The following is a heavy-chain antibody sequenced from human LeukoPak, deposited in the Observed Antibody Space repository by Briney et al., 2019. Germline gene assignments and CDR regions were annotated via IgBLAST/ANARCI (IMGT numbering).Heavy chain of an antibody. D-gene: IGHD4-11*01. CDR3: ARHALQYYFDY. CDR2: INHSGST. Sequence: SETLSLTCAVYGGSFSGYYWSWIRQPPGKGLEWIGEINHSGSTNYNPSLKSRVTISVDTSKNQFSLKLSSVTAADTAVYYCARHALQYYFDYWGQGTLVTVSS. V-gene: IGHV4-34*01. CDR1: GGSFSGYY. J-gene: IGHJ4*02.